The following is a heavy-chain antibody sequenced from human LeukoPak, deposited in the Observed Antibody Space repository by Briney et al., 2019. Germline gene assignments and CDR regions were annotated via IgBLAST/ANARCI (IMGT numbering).Heavy chain of an antibody. V-gene: IGHV3-48*01. CDR2: ISSSISSGSTI. CDR3: ARDSGYYPTRFDY. Sequence: PGGSLRLSCAASGFTLSSYAMNWVRQAPGKGLEWVSYISSSISSGSTIYYVDSVKGRFTISRDNAKNSLYLQMNSLRAEDTAVYYCARDSGYYPTRFDYWGQGTLVTVSS. D-gene: IGHD3-22*01. J-gene: IGHJ4*02. CDR1: GFTLSSYA.